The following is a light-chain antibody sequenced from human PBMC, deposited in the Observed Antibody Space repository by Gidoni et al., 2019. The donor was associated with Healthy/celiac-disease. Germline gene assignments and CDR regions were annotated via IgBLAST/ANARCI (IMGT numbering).Light chain of an antibody. CDR1: QSISSY. CDR3: QQSYSTPWT. Sequence: DLQMTQSPSSLSASVGDRVTITCRASQSISSYLNWYQQKPGKAPKLLIYAASSLQSGVPSRFSGSGSGTDFTLTNSSLQPEDFATYYCQQSYSTPWTFGQXTKVEIK. CDR2: AAS. J-gene: IGKJ1*01. V-gene: IGKV1-39*01.